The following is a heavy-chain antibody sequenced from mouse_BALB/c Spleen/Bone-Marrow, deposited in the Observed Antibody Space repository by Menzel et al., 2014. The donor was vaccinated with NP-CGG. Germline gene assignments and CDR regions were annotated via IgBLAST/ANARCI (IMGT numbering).Heavy chain of an antibody. CDR2: IDPSNSET. CDR3: AGTFQPRRAMDH. Sequence: VQLQQSGPELVRPGASVKMSCKASDYTFTSYWMHWVKQRPGQGLEWIGMIDPSNSETRLNQKFKNKATLNVDKSSNTAYMHLSSLTSEDSAVYYCAGTFQPRRAMDHWGQGSSVTVSS. V-gene: IGHV1-74*01. J-gene: IGHJ4*01. D-gene: IGHD6-1*01. CDR1: DYTFTSYW.